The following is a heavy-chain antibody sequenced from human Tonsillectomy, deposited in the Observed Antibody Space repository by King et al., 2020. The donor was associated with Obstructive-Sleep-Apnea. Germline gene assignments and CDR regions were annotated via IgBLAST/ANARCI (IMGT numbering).Heavy chain of an antibody. J-gene: IGHJ4*02. CDR3: TRGEGSGSYYPTYYFDY. V-gene: IGHV3-49*03. CDR1: GFTFGDYA. Sequence: VQLVESGGGLVQPGRSLRLSCTASGFTFGDYAMSWFRQAPGKGLEWGGFIRSKAYGGTTEYAASVKGRFTISRDDSKSIAYLQMNSLKTEDTAVYYCTRGEGSGSYYPTYYFDYWGQGTLVTVSS. CDR2: IRSKAYGGTT. D-gene: IGHD3-10*01.